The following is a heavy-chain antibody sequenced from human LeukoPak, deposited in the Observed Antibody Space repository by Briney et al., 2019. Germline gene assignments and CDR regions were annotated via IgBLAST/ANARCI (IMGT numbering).Heavy chain of an antibody. Sequence: SETLSLTCTVSGGSISSYYWSWIRQPPGKGLKWIGNIYYSGYTTYNPSLRSRVTISVETSKNQFSLKLSSVTAADTAVYYCARETSQKGAHYMDVWGKGTTITISS. D-gene: IGHD3-16*01. J-gene: IGHJ6*03. CDR1: GGSISSYY. CDR3: ARETSQKGAHYMDV. V-gene: IGHV4-59*01. CDR2: IYYSGYT.